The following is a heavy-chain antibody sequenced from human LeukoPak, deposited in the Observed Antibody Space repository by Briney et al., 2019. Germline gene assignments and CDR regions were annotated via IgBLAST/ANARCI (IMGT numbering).Heavy chain of an antibody. D-gene: IGHD3-10*01. CDR2: IYTSGST. CDR1: GGSISSGSYY. Sequence: SQTLSLTCTVSGGSISSGSYYRSWIRQPAGKGLEWLGRIYTSGSTNYNPSLKSRVTISVDTSKNQFSLKLSSVTAADTAVYYCAREDYYGSGSHMDVWGKGTTVTVSS. V-gene: IGHV4-61*02. J-gene: IGHJ6*03. CDR3: AREDYYGSGSHMDV.